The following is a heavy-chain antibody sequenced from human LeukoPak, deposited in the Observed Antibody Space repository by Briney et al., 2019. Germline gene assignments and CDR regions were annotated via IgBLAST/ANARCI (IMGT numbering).Heavy chain of an antibody. CDR2: ISSSSSYI. D-gene: IGHD6-19*01. J-gene: IGHJ5*02. CDR3: ARPRSGVAGTRSFHP. Sequence: GGSLRLSCAASGFTFSSYSMNWVRQAPGKGLEWVSSISSSSSYIYYADSVKGRFTISRDNAKNSLYLQMNSLRAEDTAVYYCARPRSGVAGTRSFHPWGQGTLVTVSS. V-gene: IGHV3-21*04. CDR1: GFTFSSYS.